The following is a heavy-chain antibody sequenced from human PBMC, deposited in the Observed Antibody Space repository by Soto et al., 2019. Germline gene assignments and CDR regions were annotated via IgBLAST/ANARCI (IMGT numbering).Heavy chain of an antibody. Sequence: SATLSLTCTVSGGSISSGGYYWSWIRQHPGKGLEWIGYIYYSGSTYYNPSLKSRVTISVDTSKNQFSLKLSSVTAADTAVYYCARGGLYYYDSSGYPLPDYWGQGTLVTVSS. CDR1: GGSISSGGYY. V-gene: IGHV4-31*03. CDR2: IYYSGST. J-gene: IGHJ4*02. D-gene: IGHD3-22*01. CDR3: ARGGLYYYDSSGYPLPDY.